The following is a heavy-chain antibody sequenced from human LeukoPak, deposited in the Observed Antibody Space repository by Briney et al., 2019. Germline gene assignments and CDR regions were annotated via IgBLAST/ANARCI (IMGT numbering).Heavy chain of an antibody. Sequence: GGSLRLSSAASGFTVSSNYMSWVRQGPAEGLESVSVIFSGGSTYCTDSVTGRFTISRDNSKNTLYLKMNSLRAEDTAIYYCASAYDPVKNRYFDYWGQGTLVTVSS. CDR2: IFSGGST. J-gene: IGHJ4*02. CDR3: ASAYDPVKNRYFDY. CDR1: GFTVSSNY. D-gene: IGHD5-12*01. V-gene: IGHV3-66*01.